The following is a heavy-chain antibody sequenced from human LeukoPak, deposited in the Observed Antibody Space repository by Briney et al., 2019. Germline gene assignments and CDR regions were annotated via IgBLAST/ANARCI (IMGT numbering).Heavy chain of an antibody. CDR1: GFRFTGYS. Sequence: GGSLRLSCAASGFRFTGYSMSWVRQAPGKGLEWVAGLGRSGEYTYYEDSVKGRFTISRDNSKDTVSLQMNSLRAEDSAIYYCVKDRPCDPCMPMDAWGQGTTVTVSS. CDR3: VKDRPCDPCMPMDA. D-gene: IGHD2-2*01. V-gene: IGHV3-23*01. CDR2: LGRSGEYT. J-gene: IGHJ6*02.